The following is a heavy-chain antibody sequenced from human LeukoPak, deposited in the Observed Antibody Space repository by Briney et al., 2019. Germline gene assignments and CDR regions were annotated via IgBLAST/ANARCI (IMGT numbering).Heavy chain of an antibody. CDR1: GFTFTNFA. Sequence: GGSLRLSCAASGFTFTNFAMHWVRQAPGKGLEWVAVISYDGTNTYYSDSVKGRFTISRDNSENTLYLQMNSLRVEDTAVYYCATLPYYYDSSGSYYFDYWGQGTLVTVSS. J-gene: IGHJ4*02. D-gene: IGHD3-22*01. CDR3: ATLPYYYDSSGSYYFDY. V-gene: IGHV3-30*04. CDR2: ISYDGTNT.